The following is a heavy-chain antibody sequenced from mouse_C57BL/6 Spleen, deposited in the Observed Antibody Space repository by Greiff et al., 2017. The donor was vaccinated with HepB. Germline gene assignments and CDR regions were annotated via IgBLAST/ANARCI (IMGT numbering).Heavy chain of an antibody. CDR2: IHPSDSDT. CDR3: AIRDDYDEDWFAY. D-gene: IGHD2-4*01. J-gene: IGHJ3*01. V-gene: IGHV1-74*01. Sequence: QVQLQQPGAELVKPGASVKVSCKASGYTFTSYWMHWVKQRPGQGLEWIGRIHPSDSDTNYNQKFKGKATLTVDKSSSTAYLQLSRLTSEDSAVYYFAIRDDYDEDWFAYWGQGTLVTVAA. CDR1: GYTFTSYW.